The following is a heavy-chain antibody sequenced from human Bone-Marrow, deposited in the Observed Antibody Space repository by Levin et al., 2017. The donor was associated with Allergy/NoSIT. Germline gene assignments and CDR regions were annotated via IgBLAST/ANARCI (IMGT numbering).Heavy chain of an antibody. CDR3: ARGVVVVPAAIGVWGWYFDL. J-gene: IGHJ2*01. CDR2: INHSGST. V-gene: IGHV4-34*01. D-gene: IGHD2-2*01. Sequence: SETLSLTCAVYGGSFSGYYWSWIRQPPGKGLEWIGEINHSGSTNYNPSLKSRVTISVDTSKNQFSLKLSSVTAADTAVYYCARGVVVVPAAIGVWGWYFDLWGRGTLVTVSS. CDR1: GGSFSGYY.